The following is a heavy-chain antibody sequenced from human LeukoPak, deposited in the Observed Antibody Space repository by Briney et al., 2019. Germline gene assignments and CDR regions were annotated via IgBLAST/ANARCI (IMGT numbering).Heavy chain of an antibody. D-gene: IGHD3-10*01. J-gene: IGHJ5*02. CDR2: THYSGST. CDR1: GGSISTYY. CDR3: ARGDMMLRGVIDEIDP. Sequence: SKTLSLICTVSGGSISTYYWMWIRQPPGKGLEWIGCTHYSGSTNYNPSLKSRVTMSVDTSKNLFSLKLSSVTAADSAVYYCARGDMMLRGVIDEIDPWGQGTLVTVSS. V-gene: IGHV4-59*01.